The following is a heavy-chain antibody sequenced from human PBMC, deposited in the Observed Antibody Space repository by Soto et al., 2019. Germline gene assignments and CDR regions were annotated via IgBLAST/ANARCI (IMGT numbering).Heavy chain of an antibody. Sequence: SETLSLTCTVSGGSISSYYWSWIRQPPGKGLEWIGYIYYSGSTNYNPSLKSRVTISVDTSKNQFSLKLSSVTAADTAVYYCAREKVTPRYFALWGRGTLVTVSS. D-gene: IGHD2-21*02. J-gene: IGHJ2*01. CDR3: AREKVTPRYFAL. CDR1: GGSISSYY. CDR2: IYYSGST. V-gene: IGHV4-59*01.